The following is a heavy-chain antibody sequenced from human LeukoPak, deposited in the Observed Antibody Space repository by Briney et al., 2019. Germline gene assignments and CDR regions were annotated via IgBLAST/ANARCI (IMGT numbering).Heavy chain of an antibody. Sequence: SETLSLTCAVYGGSFSGYYWSWIRQPPGKGLEWIGEINHSGSTNYNPSLKSRVTISVDTSKNQFSLKLSSVTAADTAVYYCARGARLLGYHEGPYTFDYWGQGTLVTVSS. V-gene: IGHV4-34*01. CDR2: INHSGST. D-gene: IGHD5-18*01. CDR3: ARGARLLGYHEGPYTFDY. J-gene: IGHJ4*02. CDR1: GGSFSGYY.